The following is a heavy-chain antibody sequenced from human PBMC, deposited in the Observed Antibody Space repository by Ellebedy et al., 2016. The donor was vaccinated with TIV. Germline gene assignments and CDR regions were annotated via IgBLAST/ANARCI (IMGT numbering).Heavy chain of an antibody. CDR3: ARDPGGGGDYGDNWFDP. V-gene: IGHV3-66*01. CDR2: IYTDGGT. CDR1: GFIVSSCF. J-gene: IGHJ5*02. D-gene: IGHD3-16*01. Sequence: PGGPLRLSCAASGFIVSSCFMSWVRQAPGKGLEWVSIIYTDGGTNYTDSVRDRFTISRDDSGNTLYLQMNGLRAEDTAVYYCARDPGGGGDYGDNWFDPWGQGTLVTVSS.